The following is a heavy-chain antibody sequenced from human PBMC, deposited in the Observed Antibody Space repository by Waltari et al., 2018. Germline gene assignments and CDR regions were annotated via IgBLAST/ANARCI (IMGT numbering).Heavy chain of an antibody. D-gene: IGHD3-22*01. J-gene: IGHJ3*02. CDR2: IYYSGST. V-gene: IGHV4-59*01. CDR3: ARVSRYYDSSGYFDAFDI. CDR1: GGSISSYY. Sequence: QVQLQESGPGLVKPSETLSLTCTVSGGSISSYYWSWIRQPPGKGLEWIGYIYYSGSTNYNPSLKSRVTISVDTSKNQFSLKLSSVTAADTAVYYCARVSRYYDSSGYFDAFDIWGQGTMVTVSS.